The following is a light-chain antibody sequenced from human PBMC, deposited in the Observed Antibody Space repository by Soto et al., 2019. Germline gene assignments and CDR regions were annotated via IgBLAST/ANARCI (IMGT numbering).Light chain of an antibody. CDR2: AAS. Sequence: DIQMTQSPSSLSASVGGRVTITCLASQSIRTYLSWYQQKPGKAPNLLIYAASSLQSGVPSSFSGSGSGTEFTLTISSLPPEDFATYYCLQNNSYPVTFGQGTKVDIK. V-gene: IGKV1-17*01. CDR3: LQNNSYPVT. CDR1: QSIRTY. J-gene: IGKJ1*01.